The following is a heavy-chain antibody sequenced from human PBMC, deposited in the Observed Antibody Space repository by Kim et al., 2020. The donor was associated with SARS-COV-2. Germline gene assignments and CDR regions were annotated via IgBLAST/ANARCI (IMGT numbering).Heavy chain of an antibody. CDR1: GFTFSSYG. Sequence: GGSLRLSCAASGFTFSSYGMHWVRQAPGKGLEWVAVISYDGSNKYYADSVKGRFTISRDNSKNTLYLQMNSLRAEDTAVYYCAKSARSGYYFDYWGQGTLVTVSS. J-gene: IGHJ4*02. CDR3: AKSARSGYYFDY. V-gene: IGHV3-30*18. D-gene: IGHD3-3*01. CDR2: ISYDGSNK.